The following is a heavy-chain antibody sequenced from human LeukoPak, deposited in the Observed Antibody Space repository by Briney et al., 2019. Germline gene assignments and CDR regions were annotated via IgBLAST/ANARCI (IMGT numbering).Heavy chain of an antibody. CDR2: IKQDGSEK. D-gene: IGHD1-26*01. CDR1: GFTFSSYW. J-gene: IGHJ4*02. Sequence: GGSLRLSCAASGFTFSSYWMSWVRQTPGKGLEWVANIKQDGSEKYYVDSMKGRFTISRDNAKNSVYLQMNSLRAEDTAVYYCARDKIVGATHFDYWGQGTLVTVSS. V-gene: IGHV3-7*01. CDR3: ARDKIVGATHFDY.